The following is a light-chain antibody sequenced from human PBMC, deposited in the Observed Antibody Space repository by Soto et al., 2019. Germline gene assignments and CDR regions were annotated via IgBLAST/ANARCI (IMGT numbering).Light chain of an antibody. CDR2: EGS. V-gene: IGLV2-23*01. CDR3: CSYAGAGSNTVV. CDR1: SSDVGSYNL. Sequence: QSALTQPASVSGSPGQSITISCTGTSSDVGSYNLVSWYQQHPGKAPKLMIYEGSKRPSGVSFRFSGSKSGNTASLTISGLRAEDEADYYCCSYAGAGSNTVVFGGGTKVTVL. J-gene: IGLJ2*01.